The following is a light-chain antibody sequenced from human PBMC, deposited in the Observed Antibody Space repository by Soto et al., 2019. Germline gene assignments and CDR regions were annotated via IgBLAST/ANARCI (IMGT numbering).Light chain of an antibody. V-gene: IGKV1-39*01. CDR3: QQSFSILPLT. J-gene: IGKJ4*01. CDR2: GAS. Sequence: DIQMTQSPSSLSASVGDRASISCRASQSIGNSLNWYQQKPGKAPKFLIYGASSLQSGVPSRFSGSGSGTDFTLTISSLQPEDFATYYCQQSFSILPLTFGGGTKIEIK. CDR1: QSIGNS.